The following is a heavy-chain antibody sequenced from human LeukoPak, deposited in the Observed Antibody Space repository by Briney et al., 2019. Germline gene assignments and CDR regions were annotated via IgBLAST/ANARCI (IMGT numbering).Heavy chain of an antibody. V-gene: IGHV3-66*01. D-gene: IGHD3-22*01. Sequence: GGSLRLSCAASGFTVSSNYMSWVRQAPGKGLEWVSVIYSGGSTYYADSVKGRHTISRDNAKNSLYLQMNSLRAEDTAVYYCARPNYYDSSGYNPPYYYYGMDVWGQGTTVTVSS. CDR3: ARPNYYDSSGYNPPYYYYGMDV. CDR2: IYSGGST. J-gene: IGHJ6*02. CDR1: GFTVSSNY.